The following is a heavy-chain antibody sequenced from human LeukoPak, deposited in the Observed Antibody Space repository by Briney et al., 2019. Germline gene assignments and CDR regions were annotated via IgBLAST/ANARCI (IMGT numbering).Heavy chain of an antibody. J-gene: IGHJ4*02. V-gene: IGHV3-48*01. CDR1: GFTFSSYN. D-gene: IGHD3-10*01. CDR2: ISSSSDTI. Sequence: GGSLRLSCAASGFTFSSYNMNWVRQAPGKGLEWVSYISSSSDTIYYADSVKGRFTISRDNAKNSLYLQMNSLRAEDTAVYYCAKDLILWFGEFFVDYWGQGTLVTVSS. CDR3: AKDLILWFGEFFVDY.